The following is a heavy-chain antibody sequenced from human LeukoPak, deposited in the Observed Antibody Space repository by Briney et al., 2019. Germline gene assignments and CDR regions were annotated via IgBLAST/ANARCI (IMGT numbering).Heavy chain of an antibody. CDR2: IKQDGSEK. CDR1: GFTFSSYW. Sequence: GGSLRLSCAASGFTFSSYWMSWVRRAPGKGLEWVANIKQDGSEKYYVDSVKGRFTISGDNAKNSLYLQMNSLRAEDTAVYYCARERSGSSYYFDYWGQGTLVTVSS. D-gene: IGHD1-26*01. V-gene: IGHV3-7*01. J-gene: IGHJ4*02. CDR3: ARERSGSSYYFDY.